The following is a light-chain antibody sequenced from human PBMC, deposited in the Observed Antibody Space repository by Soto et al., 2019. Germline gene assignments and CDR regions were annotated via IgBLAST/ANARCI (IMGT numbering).Light chain of an antibody. CDR1: QSVSSY. V-gene: IGKV3-11*01. Sequence: EIVLTQSTATLSLSPGERATLSCRASQSVSSYLAWYQQKPGQAPRLLIYDASNRATGIPARFSGSGSGTAFTLTISSIEPAEFAVYSCQQRSNWPRYTFGQGNKREIK. J-gene: IGKJ2*01. CDR2: DAS. CDR3: QQRSNWPRYT.